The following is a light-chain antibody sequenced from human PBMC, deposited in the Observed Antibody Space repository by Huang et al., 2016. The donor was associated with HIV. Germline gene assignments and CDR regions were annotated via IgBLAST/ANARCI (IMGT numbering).Light chain of an antibody. J-gene: IGKJ2*01. Sequence: DIQMTQSPSSLSASVGDRVTITCRASQSIRTYLNWYQQKPGTAPKLLIYAASTLQTGVPSRFSGSGSGTAFTLTISSLQPEDFATYYCQKSSRSPRTFGQGTRLDMK. CDR1: QSIRTY. CDR3: QKSSRSPRT. CDR2: AAS. V-gene: IGKV1-39*01.